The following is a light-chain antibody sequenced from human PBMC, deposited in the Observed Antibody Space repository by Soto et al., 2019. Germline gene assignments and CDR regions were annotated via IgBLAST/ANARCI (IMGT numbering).Light chain of an antibody. V-gene: IGLV3-1*01. CDR1: NLGSKY. J-gene: IGLJ2*01. CDR2: QDK. CDR3: PAWDSLTYVV. Sequence: SYELTQPPSVSVSPGQTATITCSGDNLGSKYVCWYQQRPGQSPVLVMYQDKYRPSGIPDRFSGANSGSTATLTITGTQAMDEADYYCPAWDSLTYVVFGGGTKLTVL.